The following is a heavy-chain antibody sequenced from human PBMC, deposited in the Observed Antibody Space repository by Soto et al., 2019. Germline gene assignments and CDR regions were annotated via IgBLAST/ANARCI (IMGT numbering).Heavy chain of an antibody. V-gene: IGHV1-8*01. D-gene: IGHD6-13*01. CDR1: GYTFTSYD. CDR2: MNPNSGNT. J-gene: IGHJ5*02. CDR3: ARGRRLSSSSWFDP. Sequence: ASVKVSCKASGYTFTSYDINWLRQATGQGLEWMGWMNPNSGNTGYAQKFQGRVTMTRNTSISTAYMELSSLRSEDTAVYYCARGRRLSSSSWFDPWGQGTLVTVSS.